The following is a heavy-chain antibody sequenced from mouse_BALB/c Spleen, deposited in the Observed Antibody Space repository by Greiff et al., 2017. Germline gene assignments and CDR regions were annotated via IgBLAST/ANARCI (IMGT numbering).Heavy chain of an antibody. V-gene: IGHV3-1*02. D-gene: IGHD1-1*01. CDR1: GYSITSGYS. CDR3: ARSRDYGSSYAWFAY. CDR2: IHYSGST. Sequence: EVQLQESGPDLVKPSQSLSLTCTVTGYSITSGYSWHWIRQFPGNKLEWMGYIHYSGSTNYNPSLKSRISITRDTSKNQFFLQLNSGTTEDTATYYCARSRDYGSSYAWFAYWGQGTLVTVSA. J-gene: IGHJ3*01.